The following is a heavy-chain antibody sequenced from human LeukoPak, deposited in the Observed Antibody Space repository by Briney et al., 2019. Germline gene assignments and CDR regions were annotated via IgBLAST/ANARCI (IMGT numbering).Heavy chain of an antibody. D-gene: IGHD3-3*01. J-gene: IGHJ4*02. CDR1: GFTFSDYY. V-gene: IGHV3-11*04. CDR3: AKTGLPLSVFWSGSNFDY. CDR2: ISSSGSTI. Sequence: GGSLRLSCAASGFTFSDYYMSWIRQAPGKGLEWVSYISSSGSTIYYADSVKGRFTISRDNAKNSLYLQMNSLRAEDTAVYYCAKTGLPLSVFWSGSNFDYWGQGTLITVSS.